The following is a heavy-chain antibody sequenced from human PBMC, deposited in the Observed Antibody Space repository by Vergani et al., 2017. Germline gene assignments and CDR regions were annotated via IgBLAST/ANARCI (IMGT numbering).Heavy chain of an antibody. CDR1: GGSFNDYW. J-gene: IGHJ4*02. CDR2: IRHDGIT. V-gene: IGHV4-34*01. CDR3: AREGYCTNGVCFTLFDV. D-gene: IGHD2-8*01. Sequence: QAQLQQWGAGLLKPSETLSLTCAIYGGSFNDYWWTWIGQPPGKGLEWIGEIRHDGITHYSPSLKSRVTISIDTSTHQFSLNLRSVTAADTAVYYCAREGYCTNGVCFTLFDVWGQGALVTVSS.